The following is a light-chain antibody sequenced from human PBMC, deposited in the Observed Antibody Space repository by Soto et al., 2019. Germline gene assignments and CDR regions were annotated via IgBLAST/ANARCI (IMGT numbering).Light chain of an antibody. CDR3: KTWATGIHV. CDR2: LKSDGRH. J-gene: IGLJ2*01. V-gene: IGLV4-69*01. Sequence: HLVLTQSPSASASLGASGKRTRTLSRVHNTYSIAWHQQQPVKGPRFLMKLKSDGRHRRGDGIPDRFSGSSSGAERYLTISSLQSEDEGDYYCKTWATGIHVFGGGTQLTVL. CDR1: RVHNTYS.